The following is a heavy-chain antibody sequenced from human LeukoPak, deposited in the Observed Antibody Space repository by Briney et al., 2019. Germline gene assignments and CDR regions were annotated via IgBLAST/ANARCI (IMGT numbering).Heavy chain of an antibody. D-gene: IGHD6-13*01. V-gene: IGHV3-23*01. J-gene: IGHJ4*02. CDR2: IRGSGGST. Sequence: GGSLRLSCAASGFTFSSYAMSWVRQAPGKGLEWLSAIRGSGGSTYYADSVRGRFTISRDNSKNTLYLQMNSLRAEDTAVYYCAKDGSSSWYVSRPYFDYWGQGTLVTVSS. CDR3: AKDGSSSWYVSRPYFDY. CDR1: GFTFSSYA.